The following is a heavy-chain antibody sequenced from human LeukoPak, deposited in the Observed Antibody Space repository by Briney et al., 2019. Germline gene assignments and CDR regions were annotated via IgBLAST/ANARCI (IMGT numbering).Heavy chain of an antibody. Sequence: GGSLRLSCAASGFTFSSYGMHWVRQAPGKGLEWVAVIWYDGSNKYYADSVKGRFTISRDNSKNTLYLQMNSLRAEDTAVYYCARDFPYCAGDCPEYGMDVWGQGTTVTVSS. CDR2: IWYDGSNK. J-gene: IGHJ6*02. CDR1: GFTFSSYG. D-gene: IGHD2-21*02. V-gene: IGHV3-33*01. CDR3: ARDFPYCAGDCPEYGMDV.